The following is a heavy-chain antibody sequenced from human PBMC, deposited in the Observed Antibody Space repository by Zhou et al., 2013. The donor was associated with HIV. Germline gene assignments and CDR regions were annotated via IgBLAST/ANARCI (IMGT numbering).Heavy chain of an antibody. D-gene: IGHD2-21*01. V-gene: IGHV1-18*01. J-gene: IGHJ5*02. CDR1: GYTFSSYG. CDR2: ISAHNGYT. Sequence: QFQLVQSGAEVKKPGASVKVSCKASGYTFSSYGISWVRQAPGQGLDWMGWISAHNGYTKYAQNLQGRVTMTTDASTNTAYMELRSLRSDDTAVYYCGRVVFDRSDLWGQGTLVTVSS. CDR3: GRVVFDRSDL.